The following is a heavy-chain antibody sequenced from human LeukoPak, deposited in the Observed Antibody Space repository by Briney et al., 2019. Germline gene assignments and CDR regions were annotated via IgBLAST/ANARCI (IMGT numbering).Heavy chain of an antibody. CDR3: AAPRGTTITSDFDY. Sequence: ASVKVSCKASGYTFTSYYMHWVRQAPGQGLEWMGGIIPMFGITNYAQKFQGRVTITADESTSTAYMELSSLRSEDTAVYYCAAPRGTTITSDFDYWGQGTLVTVSS. D-gene: IGHD5-24*01. CDR1: GYTFTSYY. V-gene: IGHV1-69*13. CDR2: IIPMFGIT. J-gene: IGHJ4*02.